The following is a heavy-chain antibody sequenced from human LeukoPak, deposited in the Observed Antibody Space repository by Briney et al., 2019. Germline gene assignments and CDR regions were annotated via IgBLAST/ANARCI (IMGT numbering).Heavy chain of an antibody. D-gene: IGHD2-15*01. J-gene: IGHJ4*02. Sequence: SETLSLTCTVSGGSISSYYWSWIRQPPGKGLEWIGYIYYSGSTNYNPSLKSRVTISLATPRNHFSLKLSSVTAADTAMYYCARLSTLVAARSHFDYWGQGTLVTVSS. CDR1: GGSISSYY. V-gene: IGHV4-59*08. CDR3: ARLSTLVAARSHFDY. CDR2: IYYSGST.